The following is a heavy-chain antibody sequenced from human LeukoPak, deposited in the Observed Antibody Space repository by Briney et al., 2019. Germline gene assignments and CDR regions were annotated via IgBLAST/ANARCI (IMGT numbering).Heavy chain of an antibody. CDR2: INSDGSST. CDR1: GFTFSSYW. J-gene: IGHJ4*02. D-gene: IGHD6-13*01. CDR3: ARDRNSSSWLNYFDY. Sequence: GGSLRLSCAASGFTFSSYWMHWVRQAPGKGLVWVSRINSDGSSTSYADSVRGRFSISRDNAKNTLYLQMNSLRAEDTAVYYCARDRNSSSWLNYFDYWGQGTLVTVSS. V-gene: IGHV3-74*01.